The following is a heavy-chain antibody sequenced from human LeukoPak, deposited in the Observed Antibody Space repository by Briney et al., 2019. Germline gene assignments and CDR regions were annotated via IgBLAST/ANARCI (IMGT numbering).Heavy chain of an antibody. D-gene: IGHD3-22*01. CDR2: IYYSGST. J-gene: IGHJ4*02. CDR1: GGSISSYY. V-gene: IGHV4-59*01. CDR3: ARQAAYYYDSSGYYSEAGREIDY. Sequence: SETLSLTCTVSGGSISSYYWSWIRQPPGKGLEWIGYIYYSGSTNYNPSLKSRVTISVDTSKNQFSLKLSSVTAADTAVYYCARQAAYYYDSSGYYSEAGREIDYWGQGTLVTVSS.